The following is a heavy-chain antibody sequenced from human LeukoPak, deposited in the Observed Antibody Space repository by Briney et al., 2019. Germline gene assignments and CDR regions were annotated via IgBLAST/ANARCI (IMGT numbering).Heavy chain of an antibody. J-gene: IGHJ5*02. CDR2: ISHDGMNA. CDR3: AKDGAQYSSGPECDP. V-gene: IGHV3-23*01. D-gene: IGHD6-19*01. CDR1: GLPFSGTA. Sequence: GGSLRLSCAASGLPFSGTAMSWVRQAPGKGLEWVSAISHDGMNAYYADSVKGRFTISRDNSKETVSLEMSSLTAADTGVYYCAKDGAQYSSGPECDPRGQGALVTVSP.